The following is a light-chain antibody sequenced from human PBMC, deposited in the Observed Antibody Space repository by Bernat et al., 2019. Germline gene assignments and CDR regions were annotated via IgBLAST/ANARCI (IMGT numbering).Light chain of an antibody. J-gene: IGKJ2*01. CDR2: LGS. CDR3: MQSLQTPYT. CDR1: QSLTHSNGYKY. V-gene: IGKV2-28*01. Sequence: DIMMTQSPLSLPVTPGEPASISCKSSQSLTHSNGYKYLDWYVQRPGQSPQLLIYLGSNRASGVPDRISGSGSGTRFTLKISRVEAEDVGIYYCMQSLQTPYTFGQGTKLGIK.